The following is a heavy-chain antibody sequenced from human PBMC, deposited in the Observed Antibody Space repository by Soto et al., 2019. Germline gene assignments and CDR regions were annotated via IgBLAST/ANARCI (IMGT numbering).Heavy chain of an antibody. D-gene: IGHD3-3*01. CDR3: ASHYDLWTGYLSPVDY. V-gene: IGHV3-11*01. Sequence: QVQLVESGGDLVKPGGSLRLSCAASGYTFSVYYLSWIRHAPGEGLEWISYIDTSSTKIYYADSVRGRFTISRDNGKNSLFLEMNNLRVEDTAVYFCASHYDLWTGYLSPVDYWGRGTLVTVSS. CDR1: GYTFSVYY. CDR2: IDTSSTKI. J-gene: IGHJ4*02.